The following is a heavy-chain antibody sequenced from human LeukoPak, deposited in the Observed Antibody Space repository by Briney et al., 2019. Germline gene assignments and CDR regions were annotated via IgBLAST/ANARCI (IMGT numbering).Heavy chain of an antibody. D-gene: IGHD2-15*01. Sequence: GGSLRPSPAASVFTFISYSVTWVRQAPGKGLEWVSSISSSSSSIYYADSVKGRFTISRDNAKNSLYLQMSSLRAEDTAVYYCARCSGGSCHLKWFDPWGQGTLVTVSS. J-gene: IGHJ5*02. CDR2: ISSSSSSI. CDR3: ARCSGGSCHLKWFDP. CDR1: VFTFISYS. V-gene: IGHV3-21*01.